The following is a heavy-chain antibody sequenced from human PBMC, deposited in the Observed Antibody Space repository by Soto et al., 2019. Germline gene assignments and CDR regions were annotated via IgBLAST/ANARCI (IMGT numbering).Heavy chain of an antibody. V-gene: IGHV3-15*07. CDR1: GFPFNNAW. CDR3: TTDSRTTLPEIRFDY. Sequence: GGSLRLSCVASGFPFNNAWVNWVRQVPGKGLEWVGRVKSKTDGGSSDYAAAVKGRFAVSRDDSRNIVYLQMNSLKIEDTGVYYCTTDSRTTLPEIRFDYWGHGTQVTVS. J-gene: IGHJ4*01. CDR2: VKSKTDGGSS. D-gene: IGHD1-26*01.